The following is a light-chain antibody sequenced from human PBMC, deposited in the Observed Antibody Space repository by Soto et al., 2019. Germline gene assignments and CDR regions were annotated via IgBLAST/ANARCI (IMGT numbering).Light chain of an antibody. CDR1: QDVSRW. Sequence: DVQMTQSPSSVSASVGDRVTITCRASQDVSRWLAWYQQKPGKAPKFLIYAASNLQSGDPSRFRGSGSGPDFTLTISSLQPEDFATYFCQQGNNFPLTFGQGTRLELK. CDR3: QQGNNFPLT. CDR2: AAS. J-gene: IGKJ5*01. V-gene: IGKV1D-12*01.